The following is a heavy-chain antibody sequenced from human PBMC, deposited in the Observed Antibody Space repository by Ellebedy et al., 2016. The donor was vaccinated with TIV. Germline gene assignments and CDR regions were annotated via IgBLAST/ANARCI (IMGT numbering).Heavy chain of an antibody. V-gene: IGHV3-66*04. CDR2: IYSGGST. J-gene: IGHJ4*02. CDR3: ARRPSGSDWVYFDY. Sequence: GESLKISCAVSGFSASANYMSWVRQAPGKGLEWVSVIYSGGSTYYADSAKGRFTISRDNSKNTLYLQMSSLRAEDTAVYYCARRPSGSDWVYFDYWGQGTLVTVSS. CDR1: GFSASANY. D-gene: IGHD1-26*01.